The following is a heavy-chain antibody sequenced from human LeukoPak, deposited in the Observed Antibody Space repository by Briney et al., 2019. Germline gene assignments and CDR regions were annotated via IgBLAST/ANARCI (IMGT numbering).Heavy chain of an antibody. J-gene: IGHJ6*03. V-gene: IGHV3-66*02. Sequence: PGGSLRLSCAASGFTVSSNYMSWVRQAPGKGLEWVSVIYSGGSTYYADSVKGRFTISRDNSKNTLYLQMNSLRAEDTAVYYCARPTFLSPDYYYYYMDVCGKGTTVTVSS. CDR1: GFTVSSNY. CDR3: ARPTFLSPDYYYYYMDV. D-gene: IGHD3-3*01. CDR2: IYSGGST.